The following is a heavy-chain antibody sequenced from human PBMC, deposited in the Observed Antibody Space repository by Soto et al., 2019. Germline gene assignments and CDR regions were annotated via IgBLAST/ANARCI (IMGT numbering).Heavy chain of an antibody. D-gene: IGHD2-15*01. CDR2: ISNRGDT. CDR3: AREPRYCRGGSCSITGDAYDI. CDR1: GFIVSDTY. V-gene: IGHV3-66*01. J-gene: IGHJ3*02. Sequence: EVQLVESGGGLVQPGGSLRLSCTASGFIVSDTYVNWVRQAPGKGLEWLWVISNRGDTHYADSVRGRFSFSRDISGNTLHLQMNNLGVEDTAVYYCAREPRYCRGGSCSITGDAYDIWGQGTMVTVSS.